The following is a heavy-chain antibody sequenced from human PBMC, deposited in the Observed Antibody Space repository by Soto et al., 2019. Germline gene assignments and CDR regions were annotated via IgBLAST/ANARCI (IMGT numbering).Heavy chain of an antibody. D-gene: IGHD3-10*01. J-gene: IGHJ3*02. Sequence: ASVKVSCKASGGTFSSYAISWVRQAPGQGLEWMGGIIPIFGTANYAQKFQGRVTITADESTSTAYMELSSLRSEDTAVYYCARDWAPIITQPRGDAFDIWGQGTMVTVSS. CDR3: ARDWAPIITQPRGDAFDI. V-gene: IGHV1-69*13. CDR2: IIPIFGTA. CDR1: GGTFSSYA.